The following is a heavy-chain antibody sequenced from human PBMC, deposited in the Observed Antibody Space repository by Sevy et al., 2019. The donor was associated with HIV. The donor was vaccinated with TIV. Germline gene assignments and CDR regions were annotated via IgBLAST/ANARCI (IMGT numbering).Heavy chain of an antibody. V-gene: IGHV3-11*06. J-gene: IGHJ3*02. CDR1: GFTFSNYY. D-gene: IGHD1-26*01. Sequence: GGPLRLSCAASGFTFSNYYMSWIRQAPGKGLEWVSYISSLSSYTNFADSVKGRFTISRDNAKNSLYLQMKSLRAEDTAVYYCAGGSGRYNDAFDIWGQGTMVTVSS. CDR3: AGGSGRYNDAFDI. CDR2: ISSLSSYT.